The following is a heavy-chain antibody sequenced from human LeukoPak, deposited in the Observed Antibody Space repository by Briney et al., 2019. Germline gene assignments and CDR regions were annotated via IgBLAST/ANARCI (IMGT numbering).Heavy chain of an antibody. Sequence: GAPVKVSCKASGYTFTSYYMPWVRQAPGQGLEWMGIINPRGGITSYAQKFQGRVTMTRDMSTSTVYMELSSLRSEDTAVYYCARGIGPEAFQDIVVVPAAIGYAFDIWGQGTMVTVSS. J-gene: IGHJ3*02. CDR2: INPRGGIT. V-gene: IGHV1-46*01. CDR1: GYTFTSYY. D-gene: IGHD2-2*01. CDR3: ARGIGPEAFQDIVVVPAAIGYAFDI.